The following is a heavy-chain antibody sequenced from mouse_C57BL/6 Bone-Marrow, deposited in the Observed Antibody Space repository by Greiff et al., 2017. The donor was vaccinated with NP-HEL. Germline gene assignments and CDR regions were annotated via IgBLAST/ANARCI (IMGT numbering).Heavy chain of an antibody. Sequence: QVQLQQSGPELVKPGASVKISCKASGYAFSSSWMNRVKQRPGKGLEWIGRIYPGDGDTNYNGKFTGKATLTADKSSSTAYMQLSSLTSEDSAVYFCARQDYGSRAMDYWGQGTSVTVSS. CDR3: ARQDYGSRAMDY. J-gene: IGHJ4*01. CDR2: IYPGDGDT. CDR1: GYAFSSSW. D-gene: IGHD1-1*01. V-gene: IGHV1-82*01.